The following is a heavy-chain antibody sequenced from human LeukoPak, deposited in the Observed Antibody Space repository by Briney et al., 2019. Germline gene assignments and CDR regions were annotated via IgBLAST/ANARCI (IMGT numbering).Heavy chain of an antibody. CDR1: GFTFSSYA. J-gene: IGHJ3*02. D-gene: IGHD3-3*01. CDR3: ARSSGQERAFDI. V-gene: IGHV3-30-3*01. Sequence: GGSLRLSCAASGFTFSSYAMHWVRQAPGKGLEWVAVISYDGSNKYYAGSVKGRFTISRDNSKNTLYLQMNSLRAEDTAVYYCARSSGQERAFDIWGQGTMVTVSS. CDR2: ISYDGSNK.